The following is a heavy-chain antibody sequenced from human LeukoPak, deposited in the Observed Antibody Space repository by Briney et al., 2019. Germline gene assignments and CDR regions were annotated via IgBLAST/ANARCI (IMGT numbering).Heavy chain of an antibody. CDR3: AKDFRYYYDKNAMHA. J-gene: IGHJ6*02. CDR2: ISWKSGSI. CDR1: GFTFSDYW. D-gene: IGHD3-22*01. V-gene: IGHV3-9*01. Sequence: GGSLRLSCAASGFTFSDYWMNWVRQAPGKGLEWVSGISWKSGSIGYADSVKGRVTISRDNAKNSLHLQMNSLRVEDTALYFCAKDFRYYYDKNAMHAWGQGTMVIVSS.